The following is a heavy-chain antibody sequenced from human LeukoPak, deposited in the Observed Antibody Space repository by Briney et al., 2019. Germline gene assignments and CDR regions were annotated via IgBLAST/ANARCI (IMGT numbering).Heavy chain of an antibody. V-gene: IGHV3-23*01. CDR1: GFTFSSYA. J-gene: IGHJ6*02. Sequence: GGSLRLSCAASGFTFSSYAMSWVRQAPGKGLEWVSTISGSGGTTYYADSVKGRFTISRDNSKNTLYLQMNSLRAEDTAVYYCASVYSRSSEGMDVWGQGTTVTVSS. CDR3: ASVYSRSSEGMDV. D-gene: IGHD6-6*01. CDR2: ISGSGGTT.